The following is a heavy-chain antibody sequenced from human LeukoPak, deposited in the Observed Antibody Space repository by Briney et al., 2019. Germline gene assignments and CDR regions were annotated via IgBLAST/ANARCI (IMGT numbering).Heavy chain of an antibody. CDR3: AKDSGDLWYFDY. J-gene: IGHJ4*02. Sequence: PGGPLRLSCAASGFTFSSYAMHWVRQAPGKGLEWVAVIWYGGSNKYYADSVKGRFTISRDNSKNTLYLQMNSLRAEDTAVYYCAKDSGDLWYFDYWGQGTLVTVSS. V-gene: IGHV3-30*02. D-gene: IGHD7-27*01. CDR2: IWYGGSNK. CDR1: GFTFSSYA.